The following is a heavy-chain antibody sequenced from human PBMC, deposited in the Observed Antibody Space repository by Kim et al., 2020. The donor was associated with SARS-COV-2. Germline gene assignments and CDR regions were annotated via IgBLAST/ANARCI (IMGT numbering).Heavy chain of an antibody. V-gene: IGHV3-43D*03. Sequence: YYAGSVKCRFTSSRDNSKNSLYLQMNTLGGEDSAFYYCARASPDYYYAMDVWGQGTTVTVSS. CDR3: ARASPDYYYAMDV. J-gene: IGHJ6*02. D-gene: IGHD6-6*01.